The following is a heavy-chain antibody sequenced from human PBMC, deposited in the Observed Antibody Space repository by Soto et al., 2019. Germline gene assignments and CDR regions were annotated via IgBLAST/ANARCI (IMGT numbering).Heavy chain of an antibody. CDR2: ISGSGGST. J-gene: IGHJ6*03. CDR3: AKGIAAAGRRYYYYYYMDV. CDR1: GFIFSNDA. V-gene: IGHV3-23*01. D-gene: IGHD6-13*01. Sequence: PGGSLTLSCVASGFIFSNDAMNWVRQAPGKGLEWVSAISGSGGSTYYADSVKGRFTISRDNSKNTLYLQMNSLRAEDTAVYYCAKGIAAAGRRYYYYYYMDVWGKGTTVTVSS.